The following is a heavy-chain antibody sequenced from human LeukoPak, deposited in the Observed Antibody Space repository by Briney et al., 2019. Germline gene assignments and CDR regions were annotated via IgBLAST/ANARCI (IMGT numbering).Heavy chain of an antibody. J-gene: IGHJ4*02. V-gene: IGHV3-74*01. CDR1: GFSFSGHW. D-gene: IGHD5-12*01. CDR3: AKGGATICDN. CDR2: INSNGSST. Sequence: GGSLRLSCTASGFSFSGHWMHWVRQAPGKGLVWVSRINSNGSSTNYADSVKGRFTISRDNAKNTLRLQMSSLRAEDTALYYCAKGGATICDNWGQGTLVTVSS.